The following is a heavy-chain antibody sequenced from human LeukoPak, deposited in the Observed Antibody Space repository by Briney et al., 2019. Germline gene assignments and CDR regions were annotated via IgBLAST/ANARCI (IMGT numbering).Heavy chain of an antibody. CDR2: INPNSGGT. Sequence: GASVKVSCKASGYTFTGYYMHWVRQAPGQGLEWMGWINPNSGGTNYAQKFQGRVTMTRDTSISTAYMELSRLRSDDTAVYYCARARVGYCSSTSRWGPYYFDYWGQGTLVTVSS. CDR1: GYTFTGYY. CDR3: ARARVGYCSSTSRWGPYYFDY. V-gene: IGHV1-2*02. J-gene: IGHJ4*02. D-gene: IGHD2-2*01.